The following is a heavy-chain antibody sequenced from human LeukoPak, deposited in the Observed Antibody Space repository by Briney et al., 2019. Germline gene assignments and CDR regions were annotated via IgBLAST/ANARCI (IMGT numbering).Heavy chain of an antibody. CDR1: GYTFTSYY. Sequence: ASVRVSCKASGYTFTSYYMHWVRQAPGQGLEWMGIINPSGGSTSYAQKFQGRVTMTRDTSTSTVYMELSSLRSEDTAVYYCAKVAWLVLGHFDYWGQGTLVTVSS. CDR2: INPSGGST. V-gene: IGHV1-46*01. D-gene: IGHD6-19*01. CDR3: AKVAWLVLGHFDY. J-gene: IGHJ4*02.